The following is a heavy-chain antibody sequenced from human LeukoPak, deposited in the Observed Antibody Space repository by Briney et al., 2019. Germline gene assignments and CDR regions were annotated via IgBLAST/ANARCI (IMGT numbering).Heavy chain of an antibody. J-gene: IGHJ4*02. CDR2: IRYDGSDK. CDR1: GFTFSIYG. D-gene: IGHD6-13*01. Sequence: GGSLRLSCAASGFTFSIYGMHWVRQAPGKGLEWVAYIRYDGSDKIYADSVKGRFTISRDNSRSTLYLQMNIMRVEDTAVYYCAKDSGSTWTYFDYWGQGAPVTVSS. CDR3: AKDSGSTWTYFDY. V-gene: IGHV3-30*02.